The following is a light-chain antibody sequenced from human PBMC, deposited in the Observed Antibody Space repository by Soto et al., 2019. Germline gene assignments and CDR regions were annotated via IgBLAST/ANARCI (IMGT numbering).Light chain of an antibody. J-gene: IGLJ1*01. CDR3: CSYAGSYTYV. V-gene: IGLV2-11*01. CDR1: SSDVGGYNY. Sequence: LTQPRSVSGSPGQSVTISCTGTSSDVGGYNYVSWYQQHPGKAPKLMIYDVSKRPSGVPDRFSGSKSGNTASLTISGLQAEDEADYYCCSYAGSYTYVFGTGTKATVL. CDR2: DVS.